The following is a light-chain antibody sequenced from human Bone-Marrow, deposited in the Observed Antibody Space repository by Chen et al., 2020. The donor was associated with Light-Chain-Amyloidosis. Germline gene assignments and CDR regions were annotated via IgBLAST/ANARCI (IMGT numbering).Light chain of an antibody. CDR1: DLPTKY. J-gene: IGLJ2*01. CDR2: RDT. V-gene: IGLV3-25*03. Sequence: SYELTQPPSVSVSPGQTARITCSGDDLPTKYAYWYQQKPVQAPVLVIHRDTERPSGISERFCGSSSGTTATLTISGVQAEDEADYHCQSADSSGTYEGIFGGGTKLTGL. CDR3: QSADSSGTYEGI.